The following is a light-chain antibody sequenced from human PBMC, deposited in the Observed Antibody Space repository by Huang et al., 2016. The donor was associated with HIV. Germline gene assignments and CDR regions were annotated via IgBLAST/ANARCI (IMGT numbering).Light chain of an antibody. Sequence: DIQMTQSPSSLSASVGDRVTLTCRTSQDLGSHLNWYQQRPGRAPKLLIYVSSTLQSGVPSRFSGGGSGTDFTLTISNLQPEDFATYYCQHSYVSLGYTFGQGTKLEI. CDR1: QDLGSH. J-gene: IGKJ2*01. CDR3: QHSYVSLGYT. CDR2: VSS. V-gene: IGKV1-39*01.